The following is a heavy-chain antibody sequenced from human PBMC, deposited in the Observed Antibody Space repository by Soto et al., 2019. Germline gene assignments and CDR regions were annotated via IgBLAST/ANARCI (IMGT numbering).Heavy chain of an antibody. CDR1: GGSITSGSYY. Sequence: PSETLSLTCTVSGGSITSGSYYWGWIRQPPGKGLQWIGSIYYTGTTYYSPSLKSRVTLSIDTSKNFFSLKLNSVTAADTAVYYCARVGGRNYYYYGMDVWGQGTTVTVSS. CDR3: ARVGGRNYYYYGMDV. D-gene: IGHD2-15*01. V-gene: IGHV4-39*02. J-gene: IGHJ6*02. CDR2: IYYTGTT.